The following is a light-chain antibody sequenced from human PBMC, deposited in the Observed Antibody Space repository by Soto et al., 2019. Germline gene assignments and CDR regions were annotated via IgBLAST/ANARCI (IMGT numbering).Light chain of an antibody. CDR1: ESVSTF. CDR3: QQYHTSPPRT. Sequence: EIVLTQSPATLSLSPGERATLSCRASESVSTFLAWYQQKPGQAPRLLIYEASSRATGIPARFSGGGSGTVFTLTISRLEPEDFAVYYCQQYHTSPPRTFGQGTKVDIK. CDR2: EAS. V-gene: IGKV3-11*01. J-gene: IGKJ1*01.